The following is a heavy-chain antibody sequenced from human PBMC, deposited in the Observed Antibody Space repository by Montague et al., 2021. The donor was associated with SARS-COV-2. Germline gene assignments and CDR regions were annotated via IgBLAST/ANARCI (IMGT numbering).Heavy chain of an antibody. CDR1: GFIFSDYY. Sequence: SLRLSCAASGFIFSDYYMTWIRQAPGKGLEWVSHISGSGSKTYYVDSVKGRFTISRDTANNSVYLQMNFLGAEDTAVYYCARDQGGYGTFDIWGQGTMVTVS. D-gene: IGHD5-12*01. V-gene: IGHV3-11*01. CDR2: ISGSGSKT. J-gene: IGHJ3*02. CDR3: ARDQGGYGTFDI.